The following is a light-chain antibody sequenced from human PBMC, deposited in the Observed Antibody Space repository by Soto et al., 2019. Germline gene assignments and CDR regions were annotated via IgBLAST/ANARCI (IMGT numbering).Light chain of an antibody. CDR3: QSYDSSLSGSDV. V-gene: IGLV1-40*01. Sequence: QLVLTQPPSVSGAPGQRVTISCTGSSSNIGAGYDVHWYQQLPGTAPKLLIYGNSNRPSGVPDRFSGSKSGTSASLAITGLQAEDEADYCCQSYDSSLSGSDVFGTGTKLTVL. CDR1: SSNIGAGYD. J-gene: IGLJ1*01. CDR2: GNS.